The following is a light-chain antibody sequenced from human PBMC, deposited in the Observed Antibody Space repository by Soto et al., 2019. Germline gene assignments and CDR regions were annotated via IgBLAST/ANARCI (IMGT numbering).Light chain of an antibody. CDR3: QQYGSSPPIT. J-gene: IGKJ5*01. CDR2: GAS. Sequence: EVVMTQSPATLSVSPRERSTLSCRASQSVSSNLAWYQQKPGQAPRLLIYGASTRAAGIPARFSGSVSGTDFALTISRLEPEDFAVYYCQQYGSSPPITFGQGTRLEIK. V-gene: IGKV3-15*01. CDR1: QSVSSN.